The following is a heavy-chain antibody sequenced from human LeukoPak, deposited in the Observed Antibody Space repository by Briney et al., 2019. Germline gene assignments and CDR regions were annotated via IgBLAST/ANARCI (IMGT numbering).Heavy chain of an antibody. V-gene: IGHV1-2*02. CDR3: AREGVMMGYCSSTSCSLYNWFDP. CDR1: GYTFTGYY. Sequence: RASVKVSCKASGYTFTGYYMHWVRQAPGQGLEWMGWINPNSGGTNYAQKFQGRVTMTRDTSISTAYMELSRLRSDDTAVYYCAREGVMMGYCSSTSCSLYNWFDPWGQGTLVTVSS. J-gene: IGHJ5*02. CDR2: INPNSGGT. D-gene: IGHD2-2*01.